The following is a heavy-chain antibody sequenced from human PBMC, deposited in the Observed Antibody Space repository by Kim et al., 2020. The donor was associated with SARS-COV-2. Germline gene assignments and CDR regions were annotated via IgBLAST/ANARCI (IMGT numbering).Heavy chain of an antibody. CDR1: GFTFSSYS. V-gene: IGHV3-21*01. D-gene: IGHD6-13*01. CDR3: ARDRRAAAAEGWGY. CDR2: ISSSSSYI. Sequence: GGSLRLSCAASGFTFSSYSMNWVRQAPGKGLEWVSSISSSSSYIYYADSVKGRFTISRDNAKNSLYLQMNSLRAEDTAVYYCARDRRAAAAEGWGYWGQGTLVTVSS. J-gene: IGHJ4*02.